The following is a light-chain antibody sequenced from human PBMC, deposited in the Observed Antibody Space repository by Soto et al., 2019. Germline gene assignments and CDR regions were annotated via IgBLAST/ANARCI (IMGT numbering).Light chain of an antibody. CDR2: GAS. J-gene: IGKJ1*01. CDR1: LTISDNY. Sequence: EIVLTHSPGTLSLSPGXRATLSCRASLTISDNYLAWYQQKAGQAPRLVIFGASSRATGTPDRFSASGSGTDFTLTISRLEPEDFAVYYCQQYSMAPLTFGQGTKVDSK. CDR3: QQYSMAPLT. V-gene: IGKV3-20*01.